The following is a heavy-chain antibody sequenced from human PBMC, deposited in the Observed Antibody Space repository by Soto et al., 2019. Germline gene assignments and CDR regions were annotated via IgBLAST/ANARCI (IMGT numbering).Heavy chain of an antibody. J-gene: IGHJ4*02. CDR1: GFTFSDYY. V-gene: IGHV3-11*01. CDR3: GRGAGYFDY. Sequence: QVQLVESGGGLVKPGGSLRLSCAASGFTFSDYYMSWIRQTPGKGLEWVSYIGSSYSTIHYADSLKGRFTISRDNAKNSVYLQMNSLRGGDSAVDYCGRGAGYFDYLGQGTLVTVSS. CDR2: IGSSYSTI.